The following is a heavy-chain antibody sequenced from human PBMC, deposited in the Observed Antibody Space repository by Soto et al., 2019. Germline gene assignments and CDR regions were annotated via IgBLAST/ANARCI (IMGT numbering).Heavy chain of an antibody. CDR1: GGSVSSGSYY. Sequence: SETLSLTCTVSGGSVSSGSYYWSWIRQPPGKGLEWIGYIYYSGSTNYNPSLKSRVTISVDTSKNQFSLKLSSVTAADTAVYYCASAVEMATIRSGAFDIWGQGTMVTVSS. D-gene: IGHD5-12*01. J-gene: IGHJ3*02. V-gene: IGHV4-61*01. CDR2: IYYSGST. CDR3: ASAVEMATIRSGAFDI.